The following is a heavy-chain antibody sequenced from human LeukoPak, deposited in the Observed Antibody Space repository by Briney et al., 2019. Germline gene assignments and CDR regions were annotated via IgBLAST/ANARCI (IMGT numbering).Heavy chain of an antibody. D-gene: IGHD2-2*01. J-gene: IGHJ4*02. CDR3: ARGLGYCSSTSCSFDY. Sequence: SETLSLTCAGYGGSFSGYYWSWIRQPPGKGLEWIGEINHSGNTNYNPCLKSRVTTSVDTSKNQFSLQLSSVTAADTAVYYCARGLGYCSSTSCSFDYWGQGTLVTVSS. CDR1: GGSFSGYY. CDR2: INHSGNT. V-gene: IGHV4-34*01.